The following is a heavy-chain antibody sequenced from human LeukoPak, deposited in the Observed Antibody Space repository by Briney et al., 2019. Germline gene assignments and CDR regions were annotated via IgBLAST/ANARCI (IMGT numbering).Heavy chain of an antibody. CDR1: GFTFGDYA. V-gene: IGHV3-49*03. Sequence: PGGSLRLSCTASGFTFGDYAMSWIRQAPGKGLEWVGLIRSKPYGGTTEHAAPVKGRFNISRDDSKSVAYLQMNSLKTEDTAVYYCTRVGNSGWYSSNYWGQGTLVTVSS. CDR2: IRSKPYGGTT. J-gene: IGHJ4*02. D-gene: IGHD6-19*01. CDR3: TRVGNSGWYSSNY.